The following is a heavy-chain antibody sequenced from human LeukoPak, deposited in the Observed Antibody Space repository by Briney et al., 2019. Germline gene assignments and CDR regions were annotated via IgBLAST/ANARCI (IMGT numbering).Heavy chain of an antibody. CDR3: AKAGVELATISPFDI. J-gene: IGHJ3*02. Sequence: GGSLRLSCAGSGFSFSSYGMHWVRQAPGKGLEWMAFIRSDGSNKYYADSVKGRFTVSRDNSKETLYLQMNSLTAEDTAVYYCAKAGVELATISPFDIWGEGTMVTVSS. D-gene: IGHD5-24*01. V-gene: IGHV3-30*02. CDR1: GFSFSSYG. CDR2: IRSDGSNK.